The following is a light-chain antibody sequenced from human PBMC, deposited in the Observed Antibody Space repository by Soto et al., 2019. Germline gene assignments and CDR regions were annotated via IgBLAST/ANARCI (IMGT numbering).Light chain of an antibody. J-gene: IGKJ1*01. CDR2: DAT. CDR1: ESIRTW. V-gene: IGKV1-39*01. CDR3: QQSYSTPQT. Sequence: DIQMTQSPSTLSASIGDRVTITCRASESIRTWLAWYQHKPGKAPKFLIYDATSLQSGVPSRFSGSGSGTDFTLTISSLQPEDFAKYYCQQSYSTPQTFGQGTKVDIK.